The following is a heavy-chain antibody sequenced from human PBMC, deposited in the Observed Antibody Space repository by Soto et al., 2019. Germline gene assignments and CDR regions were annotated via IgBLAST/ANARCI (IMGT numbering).Heavy chain of an antibody. Sequence: ASVKVSCKASGYTFTGYYMHWVRQAPGQGLEWMGWINPNSGGTNYAQKFQGRVTMTRDTSISTAYMELSRLRSDDTAVYYCARDHYYSSGREGPTDYWGQGTLVTVSS. CDR1: GYTFTGYY. J-gene: IGHJ4*02. V-gene: IGHV1-2*02. D-gene: IGHD6-19*01. CDR2: INPNSGGT. CDR3: ARDHYYSSGREGPTDY.